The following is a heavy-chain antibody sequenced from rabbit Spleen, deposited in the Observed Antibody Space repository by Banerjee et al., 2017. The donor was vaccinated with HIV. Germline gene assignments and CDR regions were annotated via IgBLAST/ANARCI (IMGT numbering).Heavy chain of an antibody. CDR3: ARDSGTSFSSYGMDL. D-gene: IGHD8-1*01. CDR1: GFTLSSSYW. CDR2: ITTGSSGST. Sequence: EQLEESGGGLVKPGGTLTLTCTDSGFTLSSSYWICWVRQAPGKGLEWIGCITTGSSGSTYYASWAKGRFTISKTSSTTVTLQVTSLTAADTATYFCARDSGTSFSSYGMDLWGPGTLVTVS. J-gene: IGHJ6*01. V-gene: IGHV1S45*01.